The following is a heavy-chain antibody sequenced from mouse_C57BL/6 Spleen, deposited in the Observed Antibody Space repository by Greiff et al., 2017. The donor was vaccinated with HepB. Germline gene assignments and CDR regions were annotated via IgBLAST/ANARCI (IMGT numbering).Heavy chain of an antibody. CDR3: ARVDYYGSSPFAY. CDR1: GYTFTSYD. CDR2: IYPRDGST. V-gene: IGHV1-85*01. J-gene: IGHJ3*01. Sequence: VQLQQSGPELVKPGASVKLSCKASGYTFTSYDINWVKQRPGQGLEWIGWIYPRDGSTKYNEKCKGKATLTVDTSSSTAYMELHSLTSGASAVYFCARVDYYGSSPFAYWGQGTLVTVSA. D-gene: IGHD1-1*01.